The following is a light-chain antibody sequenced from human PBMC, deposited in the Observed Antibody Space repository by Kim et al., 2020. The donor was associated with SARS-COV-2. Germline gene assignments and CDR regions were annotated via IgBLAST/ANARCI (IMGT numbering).Light chain of an antibody. J-gene: IGKJ2*01. CDR2: GTS. V-gene: IGKV1-39*01. CDR3: QQTYSIPYT. CDR1: QSITRY. Sequence: DIQMTQSPSSLSASVGDRVTITCRTSQSITRYLIWYQQKPGKAPDVLISGTSSLQSGVPSRFSGSGSGTVFTLTISSLQPEDFGTYYCQQTYSIPYTFGQGTKLEI.